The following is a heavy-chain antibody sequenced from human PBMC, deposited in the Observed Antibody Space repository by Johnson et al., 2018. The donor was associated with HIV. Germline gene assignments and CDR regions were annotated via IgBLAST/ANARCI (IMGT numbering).Heavy chain of an antibody. Sequence: QMLLVESGGGLVQPGGSLRLSCAAPGFTFSSYAMSWVRQAPGKGLEWVAVISYDGSNKYYADSVRGRFTVSRDNSKNTLYLQMSSLRAEDTALYYCAREEGSGEPPNAFDIWGQGTMVTVSS. V-gene: IGHV3-30*14. CDR1: GFTFSSYA. CDR2: ISYDGSNK. CDR3: AREEGSGEPPNAFDI. D-gene: IGHD3-16*01. J-gene: IGHJ3*02.